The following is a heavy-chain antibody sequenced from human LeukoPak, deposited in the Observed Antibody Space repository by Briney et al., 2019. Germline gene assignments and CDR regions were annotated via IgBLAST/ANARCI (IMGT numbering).Heavy chain of an antibody. CDR1: GGSISSYY. V-gene: IGHV4-59*08. D-gene: IGHD2-8*01. CDR2: IYYSGST. CDR3: ARADCTNGVCYTSDY. Sequence: PSETLSLTCTVPGGSISSYYWSWIRQPPGKGLEWIGYIYYSGSTNYNPSLKSRVTISVDTSKNQFSLKLSSVTAADTAVYYCARADCTNGVCYTSDYWGQGTLVTVSS. J-gene: IGHJ4*02.